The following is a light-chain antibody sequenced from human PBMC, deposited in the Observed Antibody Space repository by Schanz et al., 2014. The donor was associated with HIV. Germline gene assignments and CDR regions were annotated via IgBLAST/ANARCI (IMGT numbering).Light chain of an antibody. V-gene: IGKV3-15*01. CDR2: GAS. Sequence: EIVMTQSPVTLSVSPGERATLSCRASQSVDSNLAWYQQKPGQAPRLLVYGASTRSTGIPARFSGGGSGTEFTLTISSLQSEDFAVYYCQQFHRWPLTFGGGTKVEIK. J-gene: IGKJ4*01. CDR3: QQFHRWPLT. CDR1: QSVDSN.